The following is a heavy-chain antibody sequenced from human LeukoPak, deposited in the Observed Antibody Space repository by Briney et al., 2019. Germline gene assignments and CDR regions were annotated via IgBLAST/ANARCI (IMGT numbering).Heavy chain of an antibody. CDR3: ARDRGGGHMDV. CDR2: IYSGGST. V-gene: IGHV3-66*01. CDR1: GFTFDDYG. D-gene: IGHD2-15*01. Sequence: PGGSLRLSCAASGFTFDDYGLSWVRQAPGKGLEWVSVIYSGGSTYYADSVKGRFTISRDNSKNTLYLQMNSLRAEDTAVYYCARDRGGGHMDVWGKGTTVTISS. J-gene: IGHJ6*03.